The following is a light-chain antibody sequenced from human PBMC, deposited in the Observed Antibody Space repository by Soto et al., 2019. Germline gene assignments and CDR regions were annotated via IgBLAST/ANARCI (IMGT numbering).Light chain of an antibody. CDR3: SSYTSGSTFYV. Sequence: QSALPQPASVYGSPGQSITISCTGTSSDIGGYNYVSWFQQHPGKAPKLMISDVSNRPSGVSNRFSGSKSGNTASLTISGLQAEDEADYYCSSYTSGSTFYVFGTGTKVTVL. CDR1: SSDIGGYNY. V-gene: IGLV2-14*01. J-gene: IGLJ1*01. CDR2: DVS.